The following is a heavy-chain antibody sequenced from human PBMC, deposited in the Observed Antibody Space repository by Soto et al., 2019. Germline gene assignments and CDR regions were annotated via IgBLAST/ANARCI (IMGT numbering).Heavy chain of an antibody. CDR2: IRAYNGNT. V-gene: IGHV1-18*04. D-gene: IGHD6-25*01. J-gene: IGHJ3*02. CDR3: ASDRAGVDAFDI. Sequence: QVQLVQYGAEVKKPGASVKVSCKASGYTFTSYGISWVRQAPGQGLEWMGWIRAYNGNTNYAQKHQGRVTMTTDTSRSTAYMKLRSLRSDDTAVYYCASDRAGVDAFDIRVQGTTDTVSS. CDR1: GYTFTSYG.